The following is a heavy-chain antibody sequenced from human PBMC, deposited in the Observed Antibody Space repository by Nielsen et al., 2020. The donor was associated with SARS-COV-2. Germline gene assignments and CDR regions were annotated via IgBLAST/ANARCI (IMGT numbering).Heavy chain of an antibody. CDR2: ISSSSSYI. J-gene: IGHJ4*02. D-gene: IGHD1-14*01. CDR3: ARDRATATGDY. CDR1: GFTLSSYS. V-gene: IGHV3-21*01. Sequence: GESLKISCAASGFTLSSYSMNWVRQAPGKGLEWVSSISSSSSYIYYADSVKGRFTISRDNAKNSLYLQMNSLRAEDTAVYYCARDRATATGDYWGQGTLVTVSS.